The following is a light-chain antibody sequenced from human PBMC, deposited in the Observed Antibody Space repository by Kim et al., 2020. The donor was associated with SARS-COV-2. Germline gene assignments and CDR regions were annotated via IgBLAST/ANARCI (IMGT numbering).Light chain of an antibody. Sequence: KPVTISCTRSRGGIASNHVQWYQQRPGSAPTTVIYENNQRPSGVPDRFSGSIDSSTDAASLTISGLQTEDEADYYCQSYDSRNPWVLGGGTKVTVL. V-gene: IGLV6-57*03. CDR2: ENN. CDR1: RGGIASNH. CDR3: QSYDSRNPWV. J-gene: IGLJ3*02.